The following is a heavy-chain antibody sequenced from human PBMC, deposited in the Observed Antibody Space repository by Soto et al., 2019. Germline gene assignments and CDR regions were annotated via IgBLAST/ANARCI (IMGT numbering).Heavy chain of an antibody. CDR2: ISSYNGKT. Sequence: QVQLVQSGPEVKKPGASVKVSCKSSGYTFTSYGIYWVRQAPGQGLEWMGWISSYNGKTNYAQKFQGRVTMTTDTCTSTAYMELRSLRSDDTAVYYCARAVPGNLDMYTWFGPWGQGTLVTVSS. V-gene: IGHV1-18*01. D-gene: IGHD6-19*01. J-gene: IGHJ5*02. CDR3: ARAVPGNLDMYTWFGP. CDR1: GYTFTSYG.